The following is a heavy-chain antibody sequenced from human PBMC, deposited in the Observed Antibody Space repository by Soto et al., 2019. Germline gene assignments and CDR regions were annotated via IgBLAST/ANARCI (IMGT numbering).Heavy chain of an antibody. V-gene: IGHV3-23*01. D-gene: IGHD2-15*01. CDR2: ISGSGFTT. CDR1: GFTFSSYT. Sequence: EVQILESGGGLVQRGGSLRLSCAASGFTFSSYTMTWVRQAPGKGLEWVSSISGSGFTTYYADSVKGRFTISRDNSRNIVYLQMDSLRADDTAVYYCAKDLRSTLRPDGFDVWGQGTMVSVSS. J-gene: IGHJ3*01. CDR3: AKDLRSTLRPDGFDV.